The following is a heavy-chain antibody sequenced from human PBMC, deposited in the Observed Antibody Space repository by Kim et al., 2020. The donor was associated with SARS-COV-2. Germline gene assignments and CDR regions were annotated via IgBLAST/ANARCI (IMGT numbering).Heavy chain of an antibody. CDR2: IKQDGSEK. D-gene: IGHD3-22*01. CDR3: ARESVVVGYYGMDV. CDR1: GFTFSSYW. Sequence: GGSLRLSCAASGFTFSSYWMSWVRQAPGKGLEWVANIKQDGSEKYYVDSVKGRFTISRDNAKNSLYLQMNSLRAEDMAVYYCARESVVVGYYGMDVWGQGTTVTVSS. J-gene: IGHJ6*02. V-gene: IGHV3-7*03.